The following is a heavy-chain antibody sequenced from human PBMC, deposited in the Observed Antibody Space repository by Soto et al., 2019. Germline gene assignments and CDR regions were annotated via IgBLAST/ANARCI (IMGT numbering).Heavy chain of an antibody. V-gene: IGHV1-2*02. CDR1: GYTFTGYF. J-gene: IGHJ5*02. CDR3: ARGGGTILAPLP. CDR2: INPNSGAT. Sequence: ASVKVSCKASGYTFTGYFMHWVRQSPVQGLEWMGWINPNSGATKYAQKFQGRVTLSRDTSISTAYMELSGLRSDDTAVYYCARGGGTILAPLPWGQGTLVTVSS. D-gene: IGHD3-3*01.